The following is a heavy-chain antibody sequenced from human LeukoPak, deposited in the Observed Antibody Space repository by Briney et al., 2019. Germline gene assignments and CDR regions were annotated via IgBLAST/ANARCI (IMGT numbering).Heavy chain of an antibody. Sequence: GGSLRLSCAASGFTFSSYWMYWVRQAPGEGLEWVANIRQDGSEKYYVDSVKGRFTISRDNAKNSLYLQMNSLRAEDTAVCYCARDRIFGYWGQGTLVTVSS. CDR3: ARDRIFGY. J-gene: IGHJ4*02. V-gene: IGHV3-7*03. CDR1: GFTFSSYW. CDR2: IRQDGSEK.